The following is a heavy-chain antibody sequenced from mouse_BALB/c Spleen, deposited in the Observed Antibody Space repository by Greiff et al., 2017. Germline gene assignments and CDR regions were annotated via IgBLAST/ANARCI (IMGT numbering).Heavy chain of an antibody. V-gene: IGHV5-12-1*01. Sequence: EVMLVESGGGLVKPGGSLKLSCAASGFAFSSYDMSWVRQTPEKRLEWVAYISSGGGSTYYPDTVKGRFTISRDNAKNTLYLQMSSLKSEDTAMYYCTRDGGFYAMDYWGQGTSVTVSS. CDR3: TRDGGFYAMDY. CDR1: GFAFSSYD. CDR2: ISSGGGST. D-gene: IGHD2-3*01. J-gene: IGHJ4*01.